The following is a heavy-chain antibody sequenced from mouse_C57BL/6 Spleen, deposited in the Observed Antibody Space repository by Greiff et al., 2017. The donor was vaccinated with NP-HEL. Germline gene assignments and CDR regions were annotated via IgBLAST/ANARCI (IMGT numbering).Heavy chain of an antibody. D-gene: IGHD1-1*01. CDR3: ARRGTTVDWYFDV. CDR1: GYTFTSYW. Sequence: QVQLQQPGAELVKPGASVKLSCKASGYTFTSYWMQWVKQRPGQGLEWIGEIDPSDSYTNYNQKFKGKATLTVDTSSSTAYMQLSSLTSADAAVYYCARRGTTVDWYFDVWGTGTTVTVSS. V-gene: IGHV1-50*01. CDR2: IDPSDSYT. J-gene: IGHJ1*03.